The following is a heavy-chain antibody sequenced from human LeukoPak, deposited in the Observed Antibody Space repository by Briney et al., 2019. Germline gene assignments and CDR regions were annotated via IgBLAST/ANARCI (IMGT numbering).Heavy chain of an antibody. D-gene: IGHD3-22*01. CDR3: AVGLLPDYYYYGMDV. CDR1: GYTFTSYA. CDR2: INAGNGNT. J-gene: IGHJ6*02. V-gene: IGHV1-3*01. Sequence: ASVKVSCKASGYTFTSYAMHWERQAPGQRLEWMGWINAGNGNTKYSQKFQGRVTITRDTSASTAYMELSSLRSEDTAVYYCAVGLLPDYYYYGMDVWGQGTTVTVSS.